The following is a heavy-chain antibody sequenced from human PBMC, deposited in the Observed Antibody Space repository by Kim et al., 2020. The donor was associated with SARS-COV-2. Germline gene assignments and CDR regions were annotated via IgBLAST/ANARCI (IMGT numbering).Heavy chain of an antibody. J-gene: IGHJ4*02. V-gene: IGHV1-69*04. Sequence: SVKVSCKASGGTFSSYAISWVRQAPGQGLEWMGRIIPILGIANYAQKFQGRVTITADKSTSTAYMELSSLRSEDTAVYYCARDPSPEYSSSASFDYWGQGTLVTVSS. CDR2: IIPILGIA. D-gene: IGHD6-6*01. CDR3: ARDPSPEYSSSASFDY. CDR1: GGTFSSYA.